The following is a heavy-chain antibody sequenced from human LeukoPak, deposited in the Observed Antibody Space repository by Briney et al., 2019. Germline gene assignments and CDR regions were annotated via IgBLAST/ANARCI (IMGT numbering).Heavy chain of an antibody. CDR3: ASYYDSSGYNWFDP. Sequence: RASVKVSCKASGGTFSSYAISWVRQAPGQGLEWMGGIIPIFGTANYAQKFQGRVTITADESTSTAYMELSSLRSEDTAVYYCASYYDSSGYNWFDPWGQGTLVTVSS. V-gene: IGHV1-69*13. CDR1: GGTFSSYA. J-gene: IGHJ5*02. D-gene: IGHD3-22*01. CDR2: IIPIFGTA.